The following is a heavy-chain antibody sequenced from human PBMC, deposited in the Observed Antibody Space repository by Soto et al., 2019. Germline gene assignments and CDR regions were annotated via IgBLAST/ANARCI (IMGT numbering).Heavy chain of an antibody. V-gene: IGHV3-74*01. Sequence: EVQLVESGGGLVQPGGSLRLSCAASGFTSSNYWMHWVRQAPGKGLVWVSRLNSDGSTTSYADSVKGRFTISGDNAKNTLYVQVNSLRAEDTAVYCCARGRSGWDWYFDLWGRGTLVTVSS. D-gene: IGHD6-19*01. CDR2: LNSDGSTT. CDR3: ARGRSGWDWYFDL. CDR1: GFTSSNYW. J-gene: IGHJ2*01.